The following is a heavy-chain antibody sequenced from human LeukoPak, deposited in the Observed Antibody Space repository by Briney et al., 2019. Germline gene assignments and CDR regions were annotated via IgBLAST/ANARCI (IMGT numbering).Heavy chain of an antibody. Sequence: GGSLRLSCAVSGFTFSSYAMLGVPEAPGKGLEGGADISYYRSNKYYADSEKRRFTISRDNSKNTLYLQINSLRAEDRAVFYCARDGVRFGGRYYYYFYRDVWGKGTTVTVS. V-gene: IGHV3-30*01. CDR2: ISYYRSNK. J-gene: IGHJ6*03. CDR3: ARDGVRFGGRYYYYFYRDV. D-gene: IGHD3-10*01. CDR1: GFTFSSYA.